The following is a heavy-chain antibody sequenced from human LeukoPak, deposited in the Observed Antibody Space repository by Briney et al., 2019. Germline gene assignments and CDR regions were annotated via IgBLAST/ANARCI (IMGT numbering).Heavy chain of an antibody. D-gene: IGHD1-26*01. V-gene: IGHV3-30-3*01. J-gene: IGHJ4*02. CDR2: ISYDGSNK. CDR3: ARDIVGATGY. Sequence: GRSLRLSCAASGFTFSSYAMHWVRQAPGKGLEWVAVISYDGSNKYYADSVKGRFTISRDNSKNTLYLQMNSLRAEDTAVYYCARDIVGATGYWGQGTLVTVSS. CDR1: GFTFSSYA.